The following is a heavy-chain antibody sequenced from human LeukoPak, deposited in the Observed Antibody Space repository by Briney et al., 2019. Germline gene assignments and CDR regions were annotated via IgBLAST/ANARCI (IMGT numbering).Heavy chain of an antibody. CDR1: GFTFSSDE. Sequence: GGSLRLSCAASGFTFSSDEMKWVRQAPGKGLEWVSNISSSGSAKYYADSVKGRFTISRDNSKNTLYLQMNSLRAEDTAVYYCAKGSREGGYDYFDYWGQGTLVTVSS. V-gene: IGHV3-48*03. CDR2: ISSSGSAK. D-gene: IGHD5-12*01. CDR3: AKGSREGGYDYFDY. J-gene: IGHJ4*02.